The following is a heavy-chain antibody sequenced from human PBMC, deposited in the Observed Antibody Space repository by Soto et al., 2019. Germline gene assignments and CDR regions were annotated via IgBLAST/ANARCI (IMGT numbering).Heavy chain of an antibody. Sequence: EVQLLESGGGLVQPGGSLRLSCAASGFTFSSYAMSWVRQAPGKGLEWVSAISGSGGSTYYADSVKGRFTISRDNPKNTRYQHMNILRAEETAVYYWAKNLVVGATTHYWGQGTLVTVSS. J-gene: IGHJ4*02. CDR1: GFTFSSYA. CDR2: ISGSGGST. CDR3: AKNLVVGATTHY. V-gene: IGHV3-23*01. D-gene: IGHD1-26*01.